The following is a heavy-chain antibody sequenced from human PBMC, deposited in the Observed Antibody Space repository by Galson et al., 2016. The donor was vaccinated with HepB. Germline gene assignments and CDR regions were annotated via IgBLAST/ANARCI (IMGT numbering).Heavy chain of an antibody. CDR3: AGGVVAATNWFDP. CDR2: INHAGST. Sequence: SETLSLTCGVFGGSFNAYYWSWIRQPPGKGLEWIGEINHAGSTKYNQSLKSRLTISVDTSKNQFSLKLTAMTAAETAVYFCAGGVVAATNWFDPWGQGTLVTVSS. V-gene: IGHV4-34*01. CDR1: GGSFNAYY. D-gene: IGHD2-15*01. J-gene: IGHJ5*02.